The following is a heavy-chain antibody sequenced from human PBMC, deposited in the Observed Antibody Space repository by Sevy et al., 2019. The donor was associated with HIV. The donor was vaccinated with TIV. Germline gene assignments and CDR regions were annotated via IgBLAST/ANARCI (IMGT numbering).Heavy chain of an antibody. V-gene: IGHV5-51*01. D-gene: IGHD3-10*01. CDR2: IYPGDSDT. J-gene: IGHJ3*02. CDR1: GYSFTSYW. Sequence: GESLKISCKGSGYSFTSYWIGWVRQMPGKGLEWMGIIYPGDSDTRYSPSFQCQVTISADKSISTAYLQWSSLKASDTAMYYCASQDYYGSGSYNNAFDIWGQGTMVTVSS. CDR3: ASQDYYGSGSYNNAFDI.